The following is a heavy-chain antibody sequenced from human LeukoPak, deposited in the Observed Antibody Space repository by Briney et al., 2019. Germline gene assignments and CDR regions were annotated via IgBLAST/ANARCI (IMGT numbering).Heavy chain of an antibody. CDR2: INPSGGST. Sequence: ASVKVSCKASGYTFTSYGISWVRQAPGQGLEWMGIINPSGGSTSYAQKFQGRVTMTRDTSTSTVYMALSSLRAEDTAVYYCARIHAGITMVRGNPQYYYYMDVWGKGTTVTISS. CDR3: ARIHAGITMVRGNPQYYYYMDV. CDR1: GYTFTSYG. D-gene: IGHD3-10*01. J-gene: IGHJ6*03. V-gene: IGHV1-46*01.